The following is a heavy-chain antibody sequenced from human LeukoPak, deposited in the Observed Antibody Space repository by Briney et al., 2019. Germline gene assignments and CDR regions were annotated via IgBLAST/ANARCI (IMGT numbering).Heavy chain of an antibody. J-gene: IGHJ4*02. CDR3: ARDYSGQPLPSNY. CDR2: ISASSGNT. V-gene: IGHV1-18*01. D-gene: IGHD4-11*01. CDR1: GYTFTSYG. Sequence: GASVKVSCKASGYTFTSYGISWVRQAPGQGLEWMGWISASSGNTNYAQKLQGRVTLTTDTSTSTVYMELRSLRSDDTAVYYCARDYSGQPLPSNYWGQGTLVTVSS.